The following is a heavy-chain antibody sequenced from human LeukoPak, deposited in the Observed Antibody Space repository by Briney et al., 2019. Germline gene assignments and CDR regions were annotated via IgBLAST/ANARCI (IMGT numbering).Heavy chain of an antibody. CDR2: IYHSGST. D-gene: IGHD5-24*01. Sequence: PSETLSLTCTVSGYSISSGYYWGWIRQPPGKGLEWIGSIYHSGSTYYNPSLKSRVTISVDTSKNQFSLKLSSVTAADTAVYYCARDPSDKDGYKISGYYYMDVWGKGTTVTVSS. CDR3: ARDPSDKDGYKISGYYYMDV. CDR1: GYSISSGYY. V-gene: IGHV4-38-2*02. J-gene: IGHJ6*03.